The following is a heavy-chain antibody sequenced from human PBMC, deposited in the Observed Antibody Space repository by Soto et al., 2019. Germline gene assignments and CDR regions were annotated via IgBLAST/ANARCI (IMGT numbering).Heavy chain of an antibody. V-gene: IGHV3-48*02. CDR1: GFTFSSYS. J-gene: IGHJ4*02. CDR3: ARDGRRGLEPLRRAIDY. CDR2: ISSSSSTI. D-gene: IGHD1-1*01. Sequence: GGSLRLSCAASGFTFSSYSMNWVRQAPGKGLEWVSYISSSSSTIYYADSVKGRFTISRDNAKNSLYLQMNSLRDEDTAVYYCARDGRRGLEPLRRAIDYWGQGTLVTVSS.